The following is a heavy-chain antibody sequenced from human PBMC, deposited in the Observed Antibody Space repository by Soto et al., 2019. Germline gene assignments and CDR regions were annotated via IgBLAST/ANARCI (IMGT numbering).Heavy chain of an antibody. CDR1: GFTFGDYY. J-gene: IGHJ4*02. D-gene: IGHD4-17*01. CDR2: ISSSGSST. CDR3: ATGAWGTVTRVDY. V-gene: IGHV3-11*01. Sequence: GGSLRLSCAASGFTFGDYYMSWIRQAPGKGLEWVSYISSSGSSTYYVDSVRGRFTISRDNAKNSLYLQMNSLRAEDTAVYYCATGAWGTVTRVDYWGQGTLVTVSS.